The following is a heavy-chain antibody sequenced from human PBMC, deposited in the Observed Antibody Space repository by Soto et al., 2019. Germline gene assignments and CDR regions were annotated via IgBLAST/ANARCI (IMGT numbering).Heavy chain of an antibody. CDR2: ISGSGGST. V-gene: IGHV3-23*01. Sequence: WWSLRLSCSASGFTFSSYAMSWVRQAPGKGLEWVSAISGSGGSTYYADSVKGRFTISRDNSKNTLYLQMNSLRAEDTAVYYCAKERLRVPYFDYWGQGTLVTVSS. J-gene: IGHJ4*02. CDR1: GFTFSSYA. CDR3: AKERLRVPYFDY.